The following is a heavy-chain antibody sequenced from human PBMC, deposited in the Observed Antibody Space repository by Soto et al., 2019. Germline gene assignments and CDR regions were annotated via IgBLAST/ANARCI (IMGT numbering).Heavy chain of an antibody. Sequence: GGSLRLSCAASGFTFSIYAMSWVRPAPGKGLEWVSTIGGSGGGTSYANFVRGRFTISRDNSKNTLYLQMNSLRVEDTAVYYCAKDAPGSGWLSDYWGQGTLVTVSS. CDR1: GFTFSIYA. V-gene: IGHV3-23*01. J-gene: IGHJ4*02. CDR3: AKDAPGSGWLSDY. D-gene: IGHD3-22*01. CDR2: IGGSGGGT.